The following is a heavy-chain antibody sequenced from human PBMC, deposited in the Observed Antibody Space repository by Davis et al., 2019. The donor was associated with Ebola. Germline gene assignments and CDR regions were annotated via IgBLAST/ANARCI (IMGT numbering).Heavy chain of an antibody. CDR2: TNNDGTST. CDR1: GFTFSSYW. Sequence: PGGSLRLSCAASGFTFSSYWMHWVRQAPGKGLVWVSRTNNDGTSTSYADSVKGRFTISRDNAKNTLYLQMNSLRAEDTAVYYCARGGTTVTTVSDYWGQGTLVTVSS. CDR3: ARGGTTVTTVSDY. J-gene: IGHJ4*02. V-gene: IGHV3-74*01. D-gene: IGHD4-17*01.